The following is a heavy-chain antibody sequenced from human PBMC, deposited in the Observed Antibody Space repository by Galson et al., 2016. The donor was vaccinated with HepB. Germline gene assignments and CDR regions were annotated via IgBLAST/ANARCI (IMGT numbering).Heavy chain of an antibody. CDR2: ISYDGNNK. J-gene: IGHJ4*02. Sequence: SLRLSCAASGFTFNKYPMFWVRQAPGKGLEWVAVISYDGNNKYYADSVKGRFTISRDSSQNTLYLQMNSLRTEDTAVYFWARKSMAGPRSSFDYWGQGTLVTVSS. CDR1: GFTFNKYP. D-gene: IGHD6-19*01. CDR3: ARKSMAGPRSSFDY. V-gene: IGHV3-30*03.